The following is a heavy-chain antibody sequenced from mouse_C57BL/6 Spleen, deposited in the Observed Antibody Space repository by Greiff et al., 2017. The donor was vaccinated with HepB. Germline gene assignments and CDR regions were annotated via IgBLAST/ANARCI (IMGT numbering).Heavy chain of an antibody. CDR3: ARGNWDEFFDY. V-gene: IGHV3-6*01. CDR1: GYSITSGYY. CDR2: ISYDGSN. D-gene: IGHD4-1*01. Sequence: EVKLMESGPGLVKPSQSLSLTCSVTGYSITSGYYWNWIRQFPGNKLEWMGYISYDGSNNYNPSLKNRISITRDTSKNQFFLKLNSVTTEDTATYYCARGNWDEFFDYWGQGTTLTVSS. J-gene: IGHJ2*01.